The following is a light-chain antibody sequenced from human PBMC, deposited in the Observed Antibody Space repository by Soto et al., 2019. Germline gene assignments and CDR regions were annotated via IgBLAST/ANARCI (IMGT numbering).Light chain of an antibody. CDR1: QSISNW. CDR2: KAS. Sequence: DIQMTQSPSTPSSSVGVRVTITCRAGQSISNWLDWYQQKSGKAPKLLINKASSLESGVPSRFSGSGSGTEFTLTISSLQPDDFATYNSQCGVTFGGGTKVEIK. V-gene: IGKV1-5*03. CDR3: QCGVT. J-gene: IGKJ4*01.